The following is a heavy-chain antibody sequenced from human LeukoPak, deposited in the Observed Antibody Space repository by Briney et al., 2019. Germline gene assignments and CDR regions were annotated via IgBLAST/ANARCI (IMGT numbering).Heavy chain of an antibody. V-gene: IGHV4-59*01. Sequence: SETLSLTCTVSGDSISSYYWSWIRQPPGKGLEWIGYIYYSGSINYNPSLKSRVTISVDTSKNQFSLKLSSVTAADTAVYYCARSLRRVRPYYYFDYWGQGTLVTVSS. CDR3: ARSLRRVRPYYYFDY. D-gene: IGHD1-1*01. CDR1: GDSISSYY. CDR2: IYYSGSI. J-gene: IGHJ4*02.